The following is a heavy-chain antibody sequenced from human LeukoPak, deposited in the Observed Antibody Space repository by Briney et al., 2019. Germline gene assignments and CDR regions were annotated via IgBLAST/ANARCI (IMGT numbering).Heavy chain of an antibody. CDR2: IKEDGSEK. Sequence: PGGSLRLSCAASGFTFSTYWMSWVRQAPGKGLEWVASIKEDGSEKYYGDSVKGRFTISSDNAKNSLYLEMNSLRAEDTAVYYCARETAAWGQGTTVTVSS. J-gene: IGHJ6*02. CDR1: GFTFSTYW. V-gene: IGHV3-7*01. CDR3: ARETAA. D-gene: IGHD1-1*01.